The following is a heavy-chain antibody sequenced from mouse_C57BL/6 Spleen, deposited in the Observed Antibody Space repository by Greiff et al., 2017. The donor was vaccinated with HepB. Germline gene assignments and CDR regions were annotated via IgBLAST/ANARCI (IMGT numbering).Heavy chain of an antibody. D-gene: IGHD1-1*01. CDR1: GFSFNTYA. J-gene: IGHJ3*01. V-gene: IGHV10-1*01. CDR2: IRSKSNNYAT. Sequence: EVQLVESGGGLVQPKGSLKLSCAASGFSFNTYAMNWVRQAPGKGLEWVARIRSKSNNYATYYADSVKDRFTISRDDSESMLYLQMNNLKTEDTAMYYCVRHGELSPFAYWGQGTLVTVSA. CDR3: VRHGELSPFAY.